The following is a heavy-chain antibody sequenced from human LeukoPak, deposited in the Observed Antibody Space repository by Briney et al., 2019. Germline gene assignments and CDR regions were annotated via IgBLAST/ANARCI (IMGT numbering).Heavy chain of an antibody. CDR3: ARKNTILGVVIEIEPPTYSVY. J-gene: IGHJ4*02. D-gene: IGHD2-21*01. Sequence: SETLSLTCTVSGGSISSSSYYWGGIPQPPGKGLEWIGCIYYSGRTYYNPSLKSRVTISVDTSKNQFSLKLSSVTAADTAVYYCARKNTILGVVIEIEPPTYSVYWGQRTLVTVSS. CDR2: IYYSGRT. CDR1: GGSISSSSYY. V-gene: IGHV4-39*01.